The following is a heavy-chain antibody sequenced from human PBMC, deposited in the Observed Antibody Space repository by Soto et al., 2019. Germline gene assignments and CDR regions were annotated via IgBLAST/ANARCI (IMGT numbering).Heavy chain of an antibody. V-gene: IGHV4-59*08. CDR3: ARHRGAVTKRYYFDY. CDR2: IYYSGST. Sequence: PSETLSLTCTVSGGSISSYYWSWIRQPPGKGLEWIGYIYYSGSTNYNPSLKSRVTISVDTSKNQFSLKLSSVTAADTAVYYCARHRGAVTKRYYFDYWGQGTLVTVSS. D-gene: IGHD3-10*01. J-gene: IGHJ4*02. CDR1: GGSISSYY.